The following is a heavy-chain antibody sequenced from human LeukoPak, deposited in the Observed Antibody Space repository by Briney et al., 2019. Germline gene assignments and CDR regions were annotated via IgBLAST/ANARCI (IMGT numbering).Heavy chain of an antibody. V-gene: IGHV3-43*02. J-gene: IGHJ4*02. CDR1: GFTFDEYN. D-gene: IGHD3-9*01. CDR3: AREPSDGQKSFDWIFAFDS. CDR2: VTGDHIST. Sequence: GGSLRLSCVASGFTFDEYNMHWVRQVPGKGLEWVALVTGDHISTYYADSVRGRFTVSRDNSENSLYLQVNSLRIEDSALYYCAREPSDGQKSFDWIFAFDSWGQGTLITVSS.